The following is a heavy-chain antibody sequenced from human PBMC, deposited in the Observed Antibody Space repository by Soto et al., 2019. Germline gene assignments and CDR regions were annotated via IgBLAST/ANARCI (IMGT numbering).Heavy chain of an antibody. CDR3: ARGNMVRGVKLDY. V-gene: IGHV4-34*01. CDR1: GGSFRGYY. D-gene: IGHD3-10*01. CDR2: INHSGRN. J-gene: IGHJ4*02. Sequence: PSETLSLTCAVYGGSFRGYYWSWIRQPPGKGLEWIGDINHSGRNKHNPYIKTRVTIYVDPYTNQFSVKLRSVTAADTAVYYCARGNMVRGVKLDYWGQGTMVTVSS.